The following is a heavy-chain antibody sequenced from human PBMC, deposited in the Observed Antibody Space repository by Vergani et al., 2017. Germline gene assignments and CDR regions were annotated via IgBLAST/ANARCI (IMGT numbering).Heavy chain of an antibody. CDR1: GFTFSSYS. J-gene: IGHJ6*02. Sequence: EVQLVESGGGLVKPGGSLRLSCAASGFTFSSYSMNWVRQAPGKGLEWVSSISSSSSYIYYADSVKGRFTISRDNAKNSLYLQMNSLRAEDTAVYYCARELTKHIVVVTATYYYYYGMDVWGQGTTVTVSS. D-gene: IGHD2-21*02. V-gene: IGHV3-21*01. CDR3: ARELTKHIVVVTATYYYYYGMDV. CDR2: ISSSSSYI.